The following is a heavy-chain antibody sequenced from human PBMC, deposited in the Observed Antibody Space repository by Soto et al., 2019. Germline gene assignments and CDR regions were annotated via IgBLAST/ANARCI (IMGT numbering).Heavy chain of an antibody. V-gene: IGHV3-33*01. J-gene: IGHJ4*02. CDR2: IWYDGSNK. CDR1: GFTFSSYG. CDR3: ARQMPSTTPREKHIVVVTALDY. Sequence: GGSLKLSCAASGFTFSSYGMHWVRQAPGKGLEWVAVIWYDGSNKYYADSVKGRFTISRDNSKNTLYLQMNSLRAEDTAVYYCARQMPSTTPREKHIVVVTALDYWGQGTLVTVSS. D-gene: IGHD2-21*02.